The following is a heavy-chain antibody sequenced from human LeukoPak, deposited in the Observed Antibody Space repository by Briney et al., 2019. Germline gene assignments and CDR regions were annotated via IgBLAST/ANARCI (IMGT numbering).Heavy chain of an antibody. CDR3: AREVLGDIVVPPGDYYYGMDV. CDR1: GGSFSGYY. V-gene: IGHV4-34*01. Sequence: SETLSLTCAVYGGSFSGYYWSWIRQPPGKGLEWIGEINHSGSTNYNPSLKSRVTISVDTSKNQFSLKLSSVTAADTAVYYCAREVLGDIVVPPGDYYYGMDVWGKGTTVTVSS. J-gene: IGHJ6*04. D-gene: IGHD2-2*01. CDR2: INHSGST.